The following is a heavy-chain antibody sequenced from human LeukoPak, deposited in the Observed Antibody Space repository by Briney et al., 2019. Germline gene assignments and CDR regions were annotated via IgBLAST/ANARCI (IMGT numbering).Heavy chain of an antibody. V-gene: IGHV3-30*18. J-gene: IGHJ5*02. CDR1: GFIFSRCG. D-gene: IGHD2-21*02. CDR2: ISYDGSNT. CDR3: ANSYCGGDCYLP. Sequence: GGSLRLSCAASGFIFSRCGMHWVRQAPGKGLEWVTTISYDGSNTYYADSVKGRFTISRDNSKNTLYLQMNSLRVEDTAVYYCANSYCGGDCYLPWGQGTLVTVSS.